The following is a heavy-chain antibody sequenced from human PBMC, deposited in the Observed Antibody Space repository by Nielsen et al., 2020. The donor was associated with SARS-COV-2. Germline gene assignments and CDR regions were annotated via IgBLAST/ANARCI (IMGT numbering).Heavy chain of an antibody. D-gene: IGHD1-26*01. J-gene: IGHJ4*02. V-gene: IGHV3-53*01. CDR1: GFTVSSNY. CDR2: IYSGGST. Sequence: GGSLRLSCAASGFTVSSNYMSWVRQAPGKGLEWVSVIYSGGSTYYADSVKGRFTISRDNSKNTLYLQMNSLRAEDTAVYYCAKSRGSYSSAFDYWGQGTLVTVSS. CDR3: AKSRGSYSSAFDY.